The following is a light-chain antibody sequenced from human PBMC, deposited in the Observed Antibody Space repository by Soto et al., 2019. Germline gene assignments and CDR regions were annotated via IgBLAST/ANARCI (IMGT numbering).Light chain of an antibody. Sequence: DIQMTQSPSSLSASLGDRVTITCRASQGVGDYLAWYQQKPGKAPKLLIYATSALQSGVPCRFSGSGSGTDFTLTISSLQPEDVATYYCQKYNSAPWTFGQGTKVDIK. J-gene: IGKJ1*01. CDR2: ATS. CDR1: QGVGDY. V-gene: IGKV1-27*01. CDR3: QKYNSAPWT.